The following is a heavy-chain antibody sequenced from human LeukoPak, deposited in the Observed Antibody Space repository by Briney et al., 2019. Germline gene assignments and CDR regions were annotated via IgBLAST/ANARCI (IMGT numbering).Heavy chain of an antibody. D-gene: IGHD2-21*01. CDR3: ARGRGYCGGDCYWVYYYYYMDV. Sequence: SETLSLTCAVYGGSFSGYYWSWIRQPPGKGLEWIGEINHSGSTNYNPSLKSRVTISVDTSKNQFSLKLSSVTAADTAVYYCARGRGYCGGDCYWVYYYYYMDVWGKGTTVTVSS. CDR1: GGSFSGYY. V-gene: IGHV4-34*01. J-gene: IGHJ6*03. CDR2: INHSGST.